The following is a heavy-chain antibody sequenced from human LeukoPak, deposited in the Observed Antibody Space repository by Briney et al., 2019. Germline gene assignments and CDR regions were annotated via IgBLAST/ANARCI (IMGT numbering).Heavy chain of an antibody. V-gene: IGHV3-11*01. CDR3: ARERSGGWYPKTDY. CDR2: ISPRGDTI. D-gene: IGHD6-19*01. J-gene: IGHJ4*02. Sequence: GGSLRLSCAASGFTFSDYYMTWIRQAPGKGLDWLSYISPRGDTIYYADSVKGRFTVSRDNAKNSLYLQMNSLRAEDTAMYYCARERSGGWYPKTDYWGQGTLVTVSS. CDR1: GFTFSDYY.